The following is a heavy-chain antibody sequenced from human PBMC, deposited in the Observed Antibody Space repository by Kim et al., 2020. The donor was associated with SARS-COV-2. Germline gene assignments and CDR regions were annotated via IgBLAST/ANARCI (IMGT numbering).Heavy chain of an antibody. CDR1: GFTFSSYY. V-gene: IGHV3-53*01. Sequence: GGSLRLSCAASGFTFSSYYMSWVRQAPGKGLEWVSVIYSGGSTYNADSSMGRLTTTCDNYKNTPYLQLNSSRSADTAADYCCGGGVNCYGSGGYDYCGQG. CDR3: CGGGVNCYGSGGYDY. J-gene: IGHJ4*02. D-gene: IGHD3-10*01. CDR2: IYSGGST.